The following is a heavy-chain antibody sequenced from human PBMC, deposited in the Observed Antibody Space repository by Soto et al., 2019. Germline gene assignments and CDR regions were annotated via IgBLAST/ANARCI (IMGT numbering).Heavy chain of an antibody. CDR3: ARSSGTSYSWFDP. J-gene: IGHJ5*02. Sequence: QVQLVQSGAEVKKPGASVKVSCKASGYTFNSYGISWLRQAPGQGLEWMGWISAYDGDTKYAQKFQGRVTMTTDTSTSTANMEVRSLRSDDTPVYYCARSSGTSYSWFDPWGQGTLVTVSS. V-gene: IGHV1-18*01. CDR1: GYTFNSYG. D-gene: IGHD1-26*01. CDR2: ISAYDGDT.